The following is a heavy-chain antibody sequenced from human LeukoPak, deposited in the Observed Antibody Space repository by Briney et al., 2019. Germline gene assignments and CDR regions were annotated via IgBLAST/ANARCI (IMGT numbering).Heavy chain of an antibody. CDR2: MNEDGSEQ. D-gene: IGHD2-2*01. Sequence: PGGSLRLSCAASGFSFSTYWMSWARQAPGKGLEWVANMNEDGSEQHYMDPVKGRFTISRDNAKSLLYLQMNSLGGEDTAVYYCAREVPGAMNAFDMWGQGTMVTVSS. V-gene: IGHV3-7*01. CDR3: AREVPGAMNAFDM. J-gene: IGHJ3*02. CDR1: GFSFSTYW.